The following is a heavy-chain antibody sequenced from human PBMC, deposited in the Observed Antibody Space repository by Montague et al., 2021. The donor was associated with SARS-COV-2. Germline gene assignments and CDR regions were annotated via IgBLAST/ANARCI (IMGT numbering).Heavy chain of an antibody. D-gene: IGHD3-9*01. J-gene: IGHJ4*02. CDR2: INTAGDT. V-gene: IGHV3-13*04. Sequence: SLRLSCAASGSTFSGYDMHWVRQATGKGLECVSIINTAGDTYYPGSVKGRFTISRDNAKNSLYLQMNSLRAGDTAVYYCARGDRTGWQTDYWGQGTLVTVSS. CDR3: ARGDRTGWQTDY. CDR1: GSTFSGYD.